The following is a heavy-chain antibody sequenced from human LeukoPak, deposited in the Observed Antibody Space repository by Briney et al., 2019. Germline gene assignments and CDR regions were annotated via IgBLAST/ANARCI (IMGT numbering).Heavy chain of an antibody. CDR2: ISYGGDT. J-gene: IGHJ6*02. CDR1: GDSISSYY. D-gene: IGHD1-26*01. V-gene: IGHV4-59*01. Sequence: KPSETLSLTCTVSGDSISSYYWSWIRQPPGKGLEWIGYISYGGDTNYNPSLKSRVTMSVDTSKRQFSLTLSSVTAADTAVYYCARLVGVRLPAVVWGQGTTVTVSS. CDR3: ARLVGVRLPAVV.